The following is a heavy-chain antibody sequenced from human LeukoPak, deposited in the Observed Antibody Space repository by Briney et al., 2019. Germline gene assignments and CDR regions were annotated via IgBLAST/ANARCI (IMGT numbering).Heavy chain of an antibody. D-gene: IGHD3-10*01. V-gene: IGHV4-59*01. J-gene: IGHJ5*02. Sequence: SETLSLTCAVYGGSFSGYYWSWIRQPPGKGLEWIGYIYYSGSTNYNPSLKSRVTISVDTSKNQFSLKLSSVTAADTAVYYCARHYGSGSGNWFDPWGQGTLVTVSS. CDR3: ARHYGSGSGNWFDP. CDR1: GGSFSGYY. CDR2: IYYSGST.